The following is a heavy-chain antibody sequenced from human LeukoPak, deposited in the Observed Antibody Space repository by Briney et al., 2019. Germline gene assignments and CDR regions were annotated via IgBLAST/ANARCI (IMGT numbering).Heavy chain of an antibody. CDR3: ARARGATIFQSAFDI. CDR1: GGSISSYY. J-gene: IGHJ3*02. Sequence: SETLSLTCTVSGGSISSYYWSWIRQPPGKGLEWIGYIYNSGSTDYNSSLKSRVTISADTSKNQFSLKLSSVTAADTAVYYCARARGATIFQSAFDIWGQGTMVTVSS. V-gene: IGHV4-59*01. D-gene: IGHD5-24*01. CDR2: IYNSGST.